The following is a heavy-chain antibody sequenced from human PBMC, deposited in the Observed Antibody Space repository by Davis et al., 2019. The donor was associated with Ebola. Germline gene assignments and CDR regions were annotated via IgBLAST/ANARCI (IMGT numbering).Heavy chain of an antibody. Sequence: GGSLRLSCAASGFTFSSYAMHWVRQAPGKGLEWVAVISYDGSNKYYADSVKGRFTISRDNSKNTLYLQMNSLRAEDTAVYYCARSGYSYGYEYNWFDPWGQGTLVTVSS. D-gene: IGHD5-18*01. CDR2: ISYDGSNK. CDR3: ARSGYSYGYEYNWFDP. V-gene: IGHV3-30-3*01. J-gene: IGHJ5*02. CDR1: GFTFSSYA.